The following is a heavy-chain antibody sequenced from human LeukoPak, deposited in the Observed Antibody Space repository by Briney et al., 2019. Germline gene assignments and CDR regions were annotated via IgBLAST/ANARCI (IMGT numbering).Heavy chain of an antibody. J-gene: IGHJ4*02. D-gene: IGHD1-26*01. CDR1: GFNFSSYG. Sequence: GGSLRLSCAASGFNFSSYGMHWVRQAPGKGLEWVAFIRYDGNNKYYADSVKGRFTISRDNSKNTLYVQMNSLRAEDTAVYYCAKDRGWELKLFDYWGQGTLVTVSS. CDR3: AKDRGWELKLFDY. V-gene: IGHV3-30*02. CDR2: IRYDGNNK.